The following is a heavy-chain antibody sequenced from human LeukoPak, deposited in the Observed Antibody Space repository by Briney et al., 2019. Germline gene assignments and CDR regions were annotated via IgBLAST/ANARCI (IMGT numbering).Heavy chain of an antibody. V-gene: IGHV4-39*07. CDR3: ARVGRFDSGWFDP. CDR1: GGSISSSSYY. J-gene: IGHJ5*02. D-gene: IGHD3-9*01. Sequence: PSETLSLTCTVSGGSISSSSYYWGWIRQPPGKGLEWIGSIYFSGSTYYNPSLKSRVTISVDTSKNQFSLKLSSVTAADTAVYYCARVGRFDSGWFDPWGQGTLVTVSS. CDR2: IYFSGST.